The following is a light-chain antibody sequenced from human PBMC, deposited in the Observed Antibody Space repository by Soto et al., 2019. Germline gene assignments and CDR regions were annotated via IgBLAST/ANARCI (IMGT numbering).Light chain of an antibody. CDR3: AAWDDSLNGPV. V-gene: IGLV1-44*01. J-gene: IGLJ7*01. Sequence: QSVLTQPPSASGTPGQRVTISCSGSSSNIGSNTVNWYQQLPGTAPKLLIYNNNQRPSGVPDRISGSKSGTSASLAISGLQSEDEADYYCAAWDDSLNGPVFGGGTQLTVL. CDR2: NNN. CDR1: SSNIGSNT.